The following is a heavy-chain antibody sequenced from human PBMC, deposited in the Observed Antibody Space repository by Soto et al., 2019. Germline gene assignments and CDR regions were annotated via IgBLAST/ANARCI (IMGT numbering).Heavy chain of an antibody. CDR1: GFSFSDYY. D-gene: IGHD3-9*01. V-gene: IGHV3-11*01. J-gene: IGHJ6*03. Sequence: QVQLVESGGGLVKPGGSLRLSCAASGFSFSDYYMSWIRQAPGKGLEWVSYISGSGSTIYYADSVKGRFTISRDNAKNSLYLQMSSLGAEDTAVYYCARDYDFLTGYYPYYCMDVWGKGTTVTVSS. CDR3: ARDYDFLTGYYPYYCMDV. CDR2: ISGSGSTI.